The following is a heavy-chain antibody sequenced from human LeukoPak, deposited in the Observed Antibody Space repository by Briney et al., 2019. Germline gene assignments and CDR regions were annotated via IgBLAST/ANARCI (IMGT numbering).Heavy chain of an antibody. CDR1: GFTVSGNC. Sequence: GGSLRLSCAASGFTVSGNCMNWVRQPPGKGLEWVSIIYSGGSTYYADSVKGQFTISRDNSKNTLYLQMNSLRAEDTAVYYCARDTSYYSSSSTGFDYWGQGTLVTVSS. V-gene: IGHV3-53*01. J-gene: IGHJ4*02. CDR2: IYSGGST. CDR3: ARDTSYYSSSSTGFDY. D-gene: IGHD6-6*01.